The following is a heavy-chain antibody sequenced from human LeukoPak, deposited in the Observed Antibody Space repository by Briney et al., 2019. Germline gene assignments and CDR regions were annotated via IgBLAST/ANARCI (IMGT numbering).Heavy chain of an antibody. J-gene: IGHJ4*02. CDR3: ARDRGIAAAGKIVY. D-gene: IGHD6-13*01. CDR2: INPYSGGT. V-gene: IGHV1-2*02. Sequence: ASVKVSCKASGYTFTDYYMHWVRQAPGQGLEWMGWINPYSGGTNNAQKFQGRVTMTRDTSISTAYMELSRLRSHDTAVYYCARDRGIAAAGKIVYWGQGIMVTVSS. CDR1: GYTFTDYY.